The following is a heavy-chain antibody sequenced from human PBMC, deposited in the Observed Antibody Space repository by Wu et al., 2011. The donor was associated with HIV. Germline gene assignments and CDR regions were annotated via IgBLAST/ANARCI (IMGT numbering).Heavy chain of an antibody. J-gene: IGHJ4*02. Sequence: QVQLVQSGSEVKKPGSSVTVSCKTSGGTFSNYAISWVRQAPGQGLEWMGGIIPIFGTANYAQKFQGRVTITADKSTSTAYMELSSLRSEDTAVYYCARGMGTTARPYYFDYWGQGTLVTVSS. CDR1: GGTFSNYA. V-gene: IGHV1-69*14. CDR2: IIPIFGTA. CDR3: ARGMGTTARPYYFDY. D-gene: IGHD1-14*01.